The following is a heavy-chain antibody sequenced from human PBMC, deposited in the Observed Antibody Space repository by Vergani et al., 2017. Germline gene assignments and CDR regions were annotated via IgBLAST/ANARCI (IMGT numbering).Heavy chain of an antibody. CDR3: ARAPPYDHSGYDS. V-gene: IGHV3-21*01. CDR1: GFTFGSYA. Sequence: VQLVESGGGVVQPGRSLRLSCAASGFTFGSYAMHWVRQAPGKGLEWVSSISGDTTYIYYADSVKGRFTISRDNAKNSLYLQMNSLRAEDTAVYYCARAPPYDHSGYDSWGQGSLVTVSS. CDR2: ISGDTTYI. D-gene: IGHD5-12*01. J-gene: IGHJ4*02.